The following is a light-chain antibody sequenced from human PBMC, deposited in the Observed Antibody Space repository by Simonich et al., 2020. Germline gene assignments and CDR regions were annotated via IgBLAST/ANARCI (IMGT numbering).Light chain of an antibody. CDR3: SSYTISSTWV. V-gene: IGLV2-18*02. CDR2: EVS. J-gene: IGLJ3*02. CDR1: SSDVGSYNR. Sequence: QSALTQPPSVSGSPGQSVTISCTGTSSDVGSYNRVSWYQQPPGTAPKLMIYEVSNRPSGVPDRFSGSKSGNTASLTISGLQAEDEADYYCSSYTISSTWVFGGGTKLTVL.